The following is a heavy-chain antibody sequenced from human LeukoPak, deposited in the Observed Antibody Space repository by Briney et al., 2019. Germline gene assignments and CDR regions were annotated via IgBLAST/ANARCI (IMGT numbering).Heavy chain of an antibody. Sequence: SVKVSCKASGGTFSSYAISWVRQAPGQGLEWMGRIIPIFGTANYAQKFQGRVTITTDESTSTAYMELSSLRSEDTAVYYCARGGGCSGGSCYSGWFDPWGQGTLVTVSS. CDR2: IIPIFGTA. J-gene: IGHJ5*02. CDR1: GGTFSSYA. D-gene: IGHD2-15*01. V-gene: IGHV1-69*05. CDR3: ARGGGCSGGSCYSGWFDP.